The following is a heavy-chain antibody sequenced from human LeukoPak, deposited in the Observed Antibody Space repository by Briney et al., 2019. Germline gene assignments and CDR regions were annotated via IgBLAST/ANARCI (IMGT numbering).Heavy chain of an antibody. CDR1: EFTVSRNY. D-gene: IGHD1-1*01. J-gene: IGHJ3*01. Sequence: GGSLRLSCTASEFTVSRNYMLWVRQAPGKGLEWVSLIFSNGDTHYADSVKGRFTISRDNAENSVYLHLSSLSADDTALYYCAKDVLIAPTVPGNTFDVWGQGTMVIVSS. V-gene: IGHV3-53*05. CDR2: IFSNGDT. CDR3: AKDVLIAPTVPGNTFDV.